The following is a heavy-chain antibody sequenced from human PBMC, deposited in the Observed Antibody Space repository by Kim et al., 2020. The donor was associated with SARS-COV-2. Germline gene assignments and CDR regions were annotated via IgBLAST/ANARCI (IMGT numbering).Heavy chain of an antibody. CDR3: ARAKLEQLVSGYFDL. V-gene: IGHV4-59*13. J-gene: IGHJ2*01. D-gene: IGHD6-13*01. CDR1: GGSISSYY. CDR2: IYYSGST. Sequence: SETLSLTCTVSGGSISSYYWSWIRQPPGKGLEWIGYIYYSGSTNYNPSLKSRVTISVDTSKNQFSLKLSSVTAADTAVYYCARAKLEQLVSGYFDLWGRGTLVTVSS.